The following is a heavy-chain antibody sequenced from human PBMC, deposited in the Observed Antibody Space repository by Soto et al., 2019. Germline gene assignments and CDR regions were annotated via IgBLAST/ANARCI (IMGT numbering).Heavy chain of an antibody. Sequence: SETLSLTCAVYGGSFSGYYWSWIRQPPGKGLEWIGEINHSGSTNYNPSLKSRVTISVDTSKNQFSLKLSSVTAADTAVYHCARVSIVADYWGQGTLVTVSS. CDR1: GGSFSGYY. CDR2: INHSGST. V-gene: IGHV4-34*01. D-gene: IGHD3-22*01. J-gene: IGHJ4*02. CDR3: ARVSIVADY.